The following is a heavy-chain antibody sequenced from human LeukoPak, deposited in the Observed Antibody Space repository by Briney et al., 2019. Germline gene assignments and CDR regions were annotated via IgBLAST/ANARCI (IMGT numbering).Heavy chain of an antibody. CDR3: ATLGAAYGGDAFDI. CDR2: INHSGST. Sequence: SETLSLTCAVYGGSFSGYYWSWIRQPPGKGLEWIGEINHSGSTNYNPSLKSRVTISVDTSKNQFPLKLSSVTAADTAVYYCATLGAAYGGDAFDIWGQGTMVTVSS. V-gene: IGHV4-34*01. CDR1: GGSFSGYY. J-gene: IGHJ3*02. D-gene: IGHD4-23*01.